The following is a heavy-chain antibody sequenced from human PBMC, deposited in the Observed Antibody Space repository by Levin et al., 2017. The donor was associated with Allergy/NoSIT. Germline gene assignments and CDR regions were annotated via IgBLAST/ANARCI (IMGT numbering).Heavy chain of an antibody. CDR1: GFTFGDYA. V-gene: IGHV3-49*03. CDR3: TRDAPSGIQLWPEIFDY. CDR2: IRSKAYGGTT. Sequence: PGGSLRLSCTASGFTFGDYAMSWFRQAPGKGLEWVGFIRSKAYGGTTEYAASVKGRFTISRDDSKSIAYLQMNSLKTEDTAVYYCTRDAPSGIQLWPEIFDYWGQGTLVTVSS. J-gene: IGHJ4*02. D-gene: IGHD5-18*01.